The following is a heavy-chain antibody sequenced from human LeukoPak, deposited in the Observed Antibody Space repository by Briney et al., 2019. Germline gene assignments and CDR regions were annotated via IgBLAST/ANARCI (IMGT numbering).Heavy chain of an antibody. CDR1: GFTFSSYW. CDR2: ISSSAMST. V-gene: IGHV3-23*01. Sequence: GGSLRLSCAASGFTFSSYWMTWVRQAPGKGLQWVSAISSSAMSTYYADSVRGRFTISRDNSKNTLYLQMNSLRAEDTAVYYCANTPFGGVIVPDYWGQGTLVTVSS. J-gene: IGHJ4*02. CDR3: ANTPFGGVIVPDY. D-gene: IGHD3-16*02.